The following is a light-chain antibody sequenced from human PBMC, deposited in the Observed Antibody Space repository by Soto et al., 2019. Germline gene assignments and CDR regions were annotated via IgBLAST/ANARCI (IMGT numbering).Light chain of an antibody. J-gene: IGKJ4*01. CDR1: QDISNY. CDR2: AAV. CDR3: QQANSFPLT. V-gene: IGKV1-16*01. Sequence: DIQMTQSPSSLSAFIGDRVTITXRASQDISNYLAWFQQKPGEAPKXXIFAAVSLQSGVPSRFSGSGSGTDFTLTISSLQPEDFATYYCQQANSFPLTFGGGTKVDIK.